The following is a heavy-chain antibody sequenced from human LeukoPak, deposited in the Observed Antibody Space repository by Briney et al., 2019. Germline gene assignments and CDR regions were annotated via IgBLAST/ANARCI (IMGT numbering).Heavy chain of an antibody. CDR2: IYSSGRT. V-gene: IGHV4-4*07. D-gene: IGHD2-2*02. J-gene: IGHJ6*03. Sequence: SETLSLTCIVSGGSISSYYWSLIRQPAGKGLEWIGRIYSSGRTNYNASLKSRVTMSVDTSKNQFSLKLSSVTAADTAVYYCARGGGIPDPDYYYYYMDVWGKGTTVTVSS. CDR3: ARGGGIPDPDYYYYYMDV. CDR1: GGSISSYY.